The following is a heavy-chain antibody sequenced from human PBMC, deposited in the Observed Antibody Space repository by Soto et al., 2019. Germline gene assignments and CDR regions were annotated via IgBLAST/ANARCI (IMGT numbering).Heavy chain of an antibody. D-gene: IGHD6-25*01. CDR1: GYTFTSYG. V-gene: IGHV1-18*01. J-gene: IGHJ5*02. CDR3: ARTGIAASKNHPRLNWFDP. CDR2: ISAYNGNT. Sequence: ASVKVSCKASGYTFTSYGISWVRQAPGQGLEWMGWISAYNGNTNYAQKLQGRVTMTTDTSTSTAYMELRSLRSDDTAVYYCARTGIAASKNHPRLNWFDPWGQGTLVTVSS.